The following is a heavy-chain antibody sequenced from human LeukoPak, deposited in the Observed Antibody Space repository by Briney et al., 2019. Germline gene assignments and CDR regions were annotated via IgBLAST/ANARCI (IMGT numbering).Heavy chain of an antibody. CDR1: GYTFTSYY. D-gene: IGHD3-10*01. J-gene: IGHJ4*02. CDR3: ARDDIDYGSGSYMDY. V-gene: IGHV1-46*03. CDR2: INPSGGST. Sequence: ASVKVSCKASGYTFTSYYMHWVRQAPGQGLEWMGIINPSGGSTSYAQKFQGRVTMTRDTSPSTVYIELSSLRSEDTAVYYCARDDIDYGSGSYMDYWGQGTLVTVSS.